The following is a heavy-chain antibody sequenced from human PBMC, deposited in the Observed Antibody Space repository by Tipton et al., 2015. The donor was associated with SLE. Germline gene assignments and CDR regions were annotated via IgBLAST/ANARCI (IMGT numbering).Heavy chain of an antibody. CDR1: GFTFDDYA. V-gene: IGHV3-9*01. J-gene: IGHJ3*02. CDR3: AKEGVMVVAATNAFDI. D-gene: IGHD2-15*01. CDR2: ISWNSGSI. Sequence: RSLRLSCAASGFTFDDYAMHWVRQAPGTGLEWVSGISWNSGSIGYADSVKGRFTISRDNAKNSLYLQMNSLRAEDTALYYCAKEGVMVVAATNAFDIWGQGTMVTVSS.